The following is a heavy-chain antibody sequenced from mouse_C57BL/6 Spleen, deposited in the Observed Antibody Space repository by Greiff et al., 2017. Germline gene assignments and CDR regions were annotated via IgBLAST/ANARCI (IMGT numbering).Heavy chain of an antibody. D-gene: IGHD2-2*01. J-gene: IGHJ3*01. V-gene: IGHV3-6*01. CDR3: AREGDYGYEAWFAY. CDR2: ISYDGSN. Sequence: EVKLMESGPGLVKPSQSLSLTCSVTGYSITSGYYWNWIRQFPGNKLEWMGYISYDGSNNYNPSLKNRISITRDTSKNQFFLKLNSVTTEDTATYYCAREGDYGYEAWFAYWGQGTLVTVSA. CDR1: GYSITSGYY.